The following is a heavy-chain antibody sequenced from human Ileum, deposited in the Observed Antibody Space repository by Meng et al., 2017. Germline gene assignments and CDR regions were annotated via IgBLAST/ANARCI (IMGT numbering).Heavy chain of an antibody. CDR1: GDSISTTNW. Sequence: QVQLQESGPGLVKPSGTLSLPCAVSGDSISTTNWWNWVRQPPGEGLEWIGEIYHSGLVNYNLSLKSRVTLSIDKSKNQFSLKLISVTAADTGVYYSAANSGKKMHSWGQGTLVTVSS. CDR2: IYHSGLV. J-gene: IGHJ4*02. CDR3: AANSGKKMHS. V-gene: IGHV4-4*02. D-gene: IGHD4-23*01.